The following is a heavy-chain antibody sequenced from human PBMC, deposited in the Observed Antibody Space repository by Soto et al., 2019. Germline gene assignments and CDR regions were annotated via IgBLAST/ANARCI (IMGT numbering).Heavy chain of an antibody. D-gene: IGHD3-10*01. CDR2: ISAYNGNT. CDR1: GYTFTTYG. J-gene: IGHJ4*02. Sequence: QVQLVQSGAEVKKPGASVKVSCKASGYTFTTYGISWVRQAPGQGLEWMGWISAYNGNTNYAQKLQGRVTMSTDTYMTTAYMEVRGLRSDDRAVYYCGRDTTMVRGVTALDYRGQGPLDTVSS. V-gene: IGHV1-18*01. CDR3: GRDTTMVRGVTALDY.